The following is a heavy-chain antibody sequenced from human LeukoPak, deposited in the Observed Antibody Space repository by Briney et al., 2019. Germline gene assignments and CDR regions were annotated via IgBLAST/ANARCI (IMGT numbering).Heavy chain of an antibody. J-gene: IGHJ1*01. CDR2: IYHSGTT. CDR3: AQKAPFSPGYSQD. Sequence: SETLSLTCTVSGGSITSYFWSWFRQPPGKGLEWIGYIYHSGTTNYNPSLKSRVTISVDTSKSQFSLKLDSVTAADTAVYYCAQKAPFSPGYSQDWGQGTLVTVSS. D-gene: IGHD2/OR15-2a*01. CDR1: GGSITSYF. V-gene: IGHV4-59*01.